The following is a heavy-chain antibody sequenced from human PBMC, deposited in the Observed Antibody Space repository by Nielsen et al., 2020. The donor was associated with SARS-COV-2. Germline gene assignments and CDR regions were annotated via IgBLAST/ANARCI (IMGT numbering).Heavy chain of an antibody. D-gene: IGHD3-16*01. CDR1: GITFTRND. CDR3: ARKSGSSYAHAREPFDY. CDR2: IGIAGDT. Sequence: GGSLRLSCAASGITFTRNDMHWVRQAAGKGLEWVSGIGIAGDTYYADSVKGRFTISRDNAENSLYLEMNSLRDEDTAVYFCARKSGSSYAHAREPFDYWGQGTLVSVSS. V-gene: IGHV3-13*01. J-gene: IGHJ4*02.